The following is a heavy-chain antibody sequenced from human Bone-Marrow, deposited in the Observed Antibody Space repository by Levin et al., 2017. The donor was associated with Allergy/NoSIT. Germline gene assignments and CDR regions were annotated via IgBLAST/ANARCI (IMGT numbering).Heavy chain of an antibody. Sequence: GGSLRLSCAAYGVTFSTYAMSWVRQAPGRGLEWVSGIGGSGVRTYYSDSVKGRFTISRDNSRDTLYLQMNRVRAEDTAIYYCAKDLHSSSIWGQGTLVTVSS. V-gene: IGHV3-23*01. CDR3: AKDLHSSSI. D-gene: IGHD6-13*01. J-gene: IGHJ4*02. CDR1: GVTFSTYA. CDR2: IGGSGVRT.